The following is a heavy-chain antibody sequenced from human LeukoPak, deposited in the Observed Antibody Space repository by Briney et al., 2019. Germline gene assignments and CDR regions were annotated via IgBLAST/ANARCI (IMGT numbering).Heavy chain of an antibody. Sequence: GGSLRLSCAASGFTFSTYPMNWVRQAPGKGLEWVSYVSSSGSTIYYADSVKGRFAISRDNAKNSLYLQMNSLRAEDTAVYYCARASCSSASCYPTYYYYMDVWGKGTTVTVSS. V-gene: IGHV3-48*01. CDR2: VSSSGSTI. CDR1: GFTFSTYP. J-gene: IGHJ6*03. D-gene: IGHD2-2*01. CDR3: ARASCSSASCYPTYYYYMDV.